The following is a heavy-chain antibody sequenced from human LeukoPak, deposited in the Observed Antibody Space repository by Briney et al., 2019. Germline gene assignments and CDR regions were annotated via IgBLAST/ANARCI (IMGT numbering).Heavy chain of an antibody. D-gene: IGHD1-1*01. CDR3: ARIGSASTNWFDP. CDR1: GFTFSSHW. J-gene: IGHJ5*02. V-gene: IGHV3-7*03. Sequence: GGSLRLSCAAYGFTFSSHWMSWVRQAPGKGLKWVANIKSDGSTKYYVDSVKGRFTISRDNAESSLYLQMNSLRAEDTAVYYCARIGSASTNWFDPWGQGTLVTVSS. CDR2: IKSDGSTK.